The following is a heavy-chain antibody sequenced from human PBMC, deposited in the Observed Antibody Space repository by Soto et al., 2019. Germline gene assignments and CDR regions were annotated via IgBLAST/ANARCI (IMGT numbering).Heavy chain of an antibody. CDR3: GRVGFNWNDDYYGMDV. CDR2: INHSGST. V-gene: IGHV4-34*01. Sequence: SETLSLTCAVYGGSFSGYYWSWIRQPPGKGLEWIGEINHSGSTNYNPSLKSRVTISVDTSKNQFSLKLSSVTAADTAVYYCGRVGFNWNDDYYGMDVWGQGTTVTVSS. CDR1: GGSFSGYY. D-gene: IGHD1-20*01. J-gene: IGHJ6*02.